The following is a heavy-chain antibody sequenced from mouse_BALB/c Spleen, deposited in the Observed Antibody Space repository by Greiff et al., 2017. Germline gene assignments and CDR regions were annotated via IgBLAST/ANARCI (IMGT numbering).Heavy chain of an antibody. D-gene: IGHD1-1*01. CDR1: GFTFSSYA. CDR3: AITTVVARAMDY. Sequence: DVKLVESGGGLVKPGGSLKLSCAASGFTFSSYAMSWVRQSPEKRLEWVAEISSGGSYTYYPDTVTGRFTISRDNAKNTLYLEMSSLRSEDTAMYYCAITTVVARAMDYWGQGTSVTVSS. CDR2: ISSGGSYT. J-gene: IGHJ4*01. V-gene: IGHV5-9-4*01.